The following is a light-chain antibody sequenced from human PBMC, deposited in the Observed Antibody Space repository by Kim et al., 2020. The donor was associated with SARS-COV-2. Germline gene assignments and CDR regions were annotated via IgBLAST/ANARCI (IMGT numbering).Light chain of an antibody. CDR2: EDD. V-gene: IGLV6-57*03. CDR3: QSYNRDNVL. CDR1: SGSSDENY. J-gene: IGLJ2*01. Sequence: GKTVTTSCTRSSGSSDENYVQWYQQRPGGVPTTVIYEDDQRPSGVSDRFSGSIDNSSNSASLTISGLRTEDEADYYCQSYNRDNVLFGGGTQLTVL.